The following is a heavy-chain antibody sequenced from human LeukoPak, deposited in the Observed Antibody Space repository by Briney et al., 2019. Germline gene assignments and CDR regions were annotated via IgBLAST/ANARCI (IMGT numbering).Heavy chain of an antibody. CDR1: GGSINSGGYY. V-gene: IGHV4-31*03. CDR3: ARAVATTHDFDY. J-gene: IGHJ4*02. D-gene: IGHD5-12*01. CDR2: IYYSGTT. Sequence: SQTLSLTCTVSGGSINSGGYYWSWIRQHPGKGLEWIGYIYYSGTTYYNPSLKSRVTISVDTSKNQFSLKLSSVTAADTAVYYCARAVATTHDFDYWGQGTLVTVSS.